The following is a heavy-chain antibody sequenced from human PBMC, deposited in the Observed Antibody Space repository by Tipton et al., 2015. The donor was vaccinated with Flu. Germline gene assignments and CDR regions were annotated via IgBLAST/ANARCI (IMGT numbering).Heavy chain of an antibody. CDR2: ISAYSGDT. Sequence: QVQLVQSGAEVRKPGASVKVSCKAFGYNFRNFGYYWVRQAPGQGLEWMGWISAYSGDTNYGRKIQDRITLTTDPSTNTVYMELRSLKVDDTAMYFCARGLAGIAVALQEAFEVWGQGTMVTASS. CDR3: ARGLAGIAVALQEAFEV. V-gene: IGHV1-18*04. D-gene: IGHD6-19*01. J-gene: IGHJ3*01. CDR1: GYNFRNFG.